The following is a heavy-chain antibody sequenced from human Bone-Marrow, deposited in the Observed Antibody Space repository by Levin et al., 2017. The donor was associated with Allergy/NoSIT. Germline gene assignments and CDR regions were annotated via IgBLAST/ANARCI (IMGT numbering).Heavy chain of an antibody. CDR2: ISNSGNTI. Sequence: PGGSLRLSCAVSGFTFSDYHISWIRQAPGKGLEWISYISNSGNTIHYADSVKGRFTISRDNAKDSLYLQMSSLRAEDTAVYYCARAYTSGSYYFDYWSQGTPVIVSS. CDR1: GFTFSDYH. CDR3: ARAYTSGSYYFDY. V-gene: IGHV3-11*01. D-gene: IGHD6-19*01. J-gene: IGHJ4*02.